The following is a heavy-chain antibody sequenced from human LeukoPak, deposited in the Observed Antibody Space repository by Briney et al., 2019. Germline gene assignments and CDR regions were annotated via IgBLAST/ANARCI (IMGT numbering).Heavy chain of an antibody. D-gene: IGHD2-2*01. J-gene: IGHJ6*02. V-gene: IGHV4-31*03. Sequence: PSETLSLTCTVSGGSISSGGYYWSWIRQHPGKGLEWIGYIYYSGSTYYNPSLKSRVTISVDTSKNQFSLKLSSVTAADPAVYYCARVLVVPAVLGAYYYYYGMDVWGQGTTVTVSS. CDR1: GGSISSGGYY. CDR3: ARVLVVPAVLGAYYYYYGMDV. CDR2: IYYSGST.